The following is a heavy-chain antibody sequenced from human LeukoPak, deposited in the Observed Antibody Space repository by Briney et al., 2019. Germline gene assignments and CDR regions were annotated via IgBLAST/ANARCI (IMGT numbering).Heavy chain of an antibody. CDR3: AREVYSSGSYDY. J-gene: IGHJ4*02. CDR1: GFTFSSYA. CDR2: ISSSSSYI. Sequence: GGSLRLSCAASGFTFSSYAMSWVRQAPGKGLEWVSSISSSSSYIYYADSVRGRFTISRDNAKNSLYLQMNSLRAEDTAVYYCAREVYSSGSYDYWGQGTRVTVSS. D-gene: IGHD3-22*01. V-gene: IGHV3-21*04.